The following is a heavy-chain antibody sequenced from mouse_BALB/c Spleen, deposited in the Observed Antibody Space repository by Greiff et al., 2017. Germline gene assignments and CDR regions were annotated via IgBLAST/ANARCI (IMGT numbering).Heavy chain of an antibody. Sequence: EVKLVESGGGLVQPGGSRKLSCAASGFTFSSFGMHWVRQAPEKGLEWVAYISSGSSTIYYADTVKGRFTISRDNPKNTLYLEMSSLRSEDTAMYYCAREEGLLFDYWGQGTTLTVSS. D-gene: IGHD2-1*01. CDR2: ISSGSSTI. V-gene: IGHV5-17*02. CDR1: GFTFSSFG. J-gene: IGHJ2*01. CDR3: AREEGLLFDY.